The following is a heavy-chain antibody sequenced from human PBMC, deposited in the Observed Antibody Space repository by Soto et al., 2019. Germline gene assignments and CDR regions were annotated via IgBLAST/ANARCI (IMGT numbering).Heavy chain of an antibody. CDR3: ARGGRQIVVVTAILAAFDI. Sequence: QVLLQESGPGLVEPSQTLSLTCTVSGGSISNGDYYWSWIRQHPGKGLEWVGYIYYRGTTYYNPSLKSRVTISEDTSKNQFSLKLRSVTTADTAVYYCARGGRQIVVVTAILAAFDIWGQGTMVTVSS. CDR1: GGSISNGDYY. CDR2: IYYRGTT. V-gene: IGHV4-31*03. D-gene: IGHD2-21*02. J-gene: IGHJ3*02.